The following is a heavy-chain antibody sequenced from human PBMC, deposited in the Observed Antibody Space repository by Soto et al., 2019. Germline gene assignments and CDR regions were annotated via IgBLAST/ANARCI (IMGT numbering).Heavy chain of an antibody. CDR1: GGSFSSYY. CDR3: AREVPNYDILTGYHYFDY. D-gene: IGHD3-9*01. V-gene: IGHV4-59*01. CDR2: IYYSGST. J-gene: IGHJ4*02. Sequence: LSLTCTVSGGSFSSYYWSWIRQPPGKGLEWIGYIYYSGSTNYNPSLKSRVTISVDTSKNQFSLKLSSVTAADTAVYYCAREVPNYDILTGYHYFDYWGQGALVTVSS.